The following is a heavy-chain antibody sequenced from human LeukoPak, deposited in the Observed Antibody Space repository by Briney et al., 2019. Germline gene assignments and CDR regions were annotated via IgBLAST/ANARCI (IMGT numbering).Heavy chain of an antibody. CDR2: IDWDDDK. CDR3: ARIYRYCSTTSCYVPDY. Sequence: SGPTLVNPTQTLTLTCPFSGFSLSTSGMCVSWIRQPPGKALEWLARIDWDDDKYYSTSLKTRLTISKGTSKNQVVLTMTNMDPVDTATYYCARIYRYCSTTSCYVPDYWGQGTLVTVSS. J-gene: IGHJ4*02. D-gene: IGHD2-2*01. V-gene: IGHV2-70*11. CDR1: GFSLSTSGMC.